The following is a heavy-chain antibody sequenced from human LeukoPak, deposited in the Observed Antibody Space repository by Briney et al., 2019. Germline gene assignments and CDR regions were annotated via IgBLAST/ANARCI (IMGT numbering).Heavy chain of an antibody. V-gene: IGHV4-59*01. Sequence: SETLSLTCTVSGGSFIGYYWSWIRQPPGKGLEWIGYIYHSGSTNYNPSLKSRVTMSVDTSKNQFSLKLSSVTAADTALYYCARHHYTSGTHTPYCFDYWGQGTLVTVSS. CDR2: IYHSGST. CDR1: GGSFIGYY. CDR3: ARHHYTSGTHTPYCFDY. D-gene: IGHD3-10*01. J-gene: IGHJ4*02.